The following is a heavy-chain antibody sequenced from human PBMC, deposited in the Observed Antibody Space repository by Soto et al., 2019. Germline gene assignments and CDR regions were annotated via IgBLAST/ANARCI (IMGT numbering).Heavy chain of an antibody. CDR1: GDSFINVY. CDR2: VSASAGT. V-gene: IGHV4-4*07. J-gene: IGHJ2*01. D-gene: IGHD2-8*01. Sequence: QVQLQESGPGLVKPSETLSLTCTVSGDSFINVYWSWIRQPAGKGLESMGRVSASAGTNYNPSLQRRVTMSLDTSKNQFSLRLTSVSAADTAVYFCATGMGRYLDLWGRGTLVIVSS. CDR3: ATGMGRYLDL.